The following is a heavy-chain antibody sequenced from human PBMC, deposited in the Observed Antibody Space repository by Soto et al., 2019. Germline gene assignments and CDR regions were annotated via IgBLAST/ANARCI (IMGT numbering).Heavy chain of an antibody. V-gene: IGHV3-21*02. Sequence: DVQLEESGGGLVKPGGSLRLSCVASEFTFSVYSMNWVRQAPGKGLEWVSSISSGSSYIYYADSVMGRFTISRDNDKSSLFLHMNSLRVDNTAVYYYTRDRVKIRGGYYPCYGMDVWGQGTTVTVSS. CDR3: TRDRVKIRGGYYPCYGMDV. CDR2: ISSGSSYI. CDR1: EFTFSVYS. J-gene: IGHJ6*02. D-gene: IGHD3-10*01.